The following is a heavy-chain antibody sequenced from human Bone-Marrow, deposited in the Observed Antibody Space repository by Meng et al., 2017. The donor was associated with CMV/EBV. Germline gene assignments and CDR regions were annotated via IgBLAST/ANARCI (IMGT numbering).Heavy chain of an antibody. CDR3: ARVKGILTGTLDY. CDR2: IYYSGST. J-gene: IGHJ4*02. Sequence: SETLSLTCTVSGGSISSYYWSWIRQPPGKGLEWIGYIYYSGSTNHNPSLKSRVTISVDTSKNQFSLKLSSVTAADTAVYYCARVKGILTGTLDYWGQGKLVTVSS. V-gene: IGHV4-59*01. CDR1: GGSISSYY. D-gene: IGHD3-9*01.